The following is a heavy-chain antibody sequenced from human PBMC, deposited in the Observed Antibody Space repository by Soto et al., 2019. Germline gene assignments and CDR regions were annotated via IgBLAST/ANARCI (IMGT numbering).Heavy chain of an antibody. CDR1: GGTFSSYA. V-gene: IGHV1-69*12. CDR3: ARDGCSGGSCYSGPAFDI. D-gene: IGHD2-15*01. CDR2: IIPIFGTA. Sequence: QVQLVQSGAEVKKPGSSVKVSCKASGGTFSSYAISWVRQAPGQGLEWMGGIIPIFGTANYAQKFQGRVTITADESTRTAYMELSSLRSEDTAVYYCARDGCSGGSCYSGPAFDIWGQGTMVTVSS. J-gene: IGHJ3*02.